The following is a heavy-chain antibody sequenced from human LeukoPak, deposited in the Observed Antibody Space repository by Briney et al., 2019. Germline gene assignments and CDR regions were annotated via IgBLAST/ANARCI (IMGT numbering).Heavy chain of an antibody. D-gene: IGHD3-22*01. CDR1: GFTLSDYY. CDR2: ISSSSSYT. CDR3: ARESYSDSSGSDY. Sequence: PGGSLTLSCAASGFTLSDYYMRWIRQAPGKGLEWVSYISSSSSYTNYADSVKGRFTLSRDNAKNSLYLQMNSLRAEDTAVYYCARESYSDSSGSDYWGQGTLVTVSS. V-gene: IGHV3-11*05. J-gene: IGHJ4*02.